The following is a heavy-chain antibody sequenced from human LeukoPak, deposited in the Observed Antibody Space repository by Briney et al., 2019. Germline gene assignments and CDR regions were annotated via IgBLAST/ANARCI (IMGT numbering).Heavy chain of an antibody. J-gene: IGHJ4*02. V-gene: IGHV1-2*04. CDR1: GYTFTGYY. CDR3: AREGPQGIAVAVQEALDY. D-gene: IGHD6-19*01. CDR2: INPNSGGT. Sequence: ASVKVSCKASGYTFTGYYMHGVRQAPGRGLEWMGWINPNSGGTNYAQKLQGWVTMTRDTSISTAYMELSRLRSDDTAVYYCAREGPQGIAVAVQEALDYWGQGTLVTVSP.